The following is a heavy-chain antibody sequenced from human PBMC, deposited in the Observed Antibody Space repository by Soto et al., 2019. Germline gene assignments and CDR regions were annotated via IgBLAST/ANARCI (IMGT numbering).Heavy chain of an antibody. Sequence: SQTLSLTCAISVDSVSSNSAAWNWSSQSPSRGLEWLGRTYYRSKWYNDYAVSVKSRITINPDTSKNQFSLQLNSATPEDTAVYYCAREQLFPSRRLYYYYGMEVWGQGTTVTVSS. CDR3: AREQLFPSRRLYYYYGMEV. J-gene: IGHJ6*02. V-gene: IGHV6-1*01. CDR1: VDSVSSNSAA. D-gene: IGHD6-6*01. CDR2: TYYRSKWYN.